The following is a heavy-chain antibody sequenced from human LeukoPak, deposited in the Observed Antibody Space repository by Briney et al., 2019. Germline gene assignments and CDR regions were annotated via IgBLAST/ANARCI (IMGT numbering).Heavy chain of an antibody. CDR1: GGTFSSYA. Sequence: SVKVSCKASGGTFSSYAISWVRQAPGQGLEWMGGIIPIFGTANYAQKFQGRVTITADESTSTAYMELSSLRSEDTAVYYCARLGVAARPIDYWGQGTLVTVSS. CDR3: ARLGVAARPIDY. CDR2: IIPIFGTA. V-gene: IGHV1-69*13. J-gene: IGHJ4*02. D-gene: IGHD6-6*01.